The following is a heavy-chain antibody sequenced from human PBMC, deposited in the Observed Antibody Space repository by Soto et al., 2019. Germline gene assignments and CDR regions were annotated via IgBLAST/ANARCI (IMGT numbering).Heavy chain of an antibody. Sequence: QVQLQESGPGLVKPSETLSLTCTVSGGSISSYYWSWIRQPPGKGLEWIGYIYYSGSTNYNPSLKSRVTPSVDTSKNQVSLKLRSVTAADTAVYYCARGVYSYGSDYWGQGTLVTVSS. J-gene: IGHJ4*02. V-gene: IGHV4-59*01. CDR2: IYYSGST. D-gene: IGHD5-18*01. CDR1: GGSISSYY. CDR3: ARGVYSYGSDY.